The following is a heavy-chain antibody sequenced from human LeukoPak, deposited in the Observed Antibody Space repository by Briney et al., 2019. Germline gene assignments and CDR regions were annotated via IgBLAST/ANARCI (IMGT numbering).Heavy chain of an antibody. J-gene: IGHJ4*02. Sequence: GGSLRHSCASPRLPFSSYWMSSVRQAPAKGLEWVANIRQDGSVQNSVDSVKGRFTISRDNPKNSVYLQMSSLRAEDTAVYYCLVTTRSRGFDYWGQGTLVTVSS. CDR1: RLPFSSYW. V-gene: IGHV3-7*01. CDR3: LVTTRSRGFDY. D-gene: IGHD1/OR15-1a*01. CDR2: IRQDGSVQ.